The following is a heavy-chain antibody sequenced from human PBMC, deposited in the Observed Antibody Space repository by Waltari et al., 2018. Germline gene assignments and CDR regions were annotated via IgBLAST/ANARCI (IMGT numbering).Heavy chain of an antibody. CDR1: GFTVSSNY. CDR3: ASSVDHNWFDP. D-gene: IGHD2-15*01. Sequence: EVQLVETGGGLIQPGGSLRLSCAASGFTVSSNYMSWVRQAPGKGLEWVSVSYSGGSTYYADSVKGRFTISRDNSKNTLYLQMNSLRAEDTAVYYCASSVDHNWFDPWGQGTLVTVSS. J-gene: IGHJ5*02. CDR2: SYSGGST. V-gene: IGHV3-53*02.